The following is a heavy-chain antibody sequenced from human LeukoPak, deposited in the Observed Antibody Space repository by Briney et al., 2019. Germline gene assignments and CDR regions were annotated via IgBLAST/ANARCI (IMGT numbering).Heavy chain of an antibody. CDR1: GFAVSNNY. V-gene: IGHV3-66*01. CDR3: AKDLMVRGVIITTIFDY. CDR2: IYSGGDT. D-gene: IGHD3-10*01. Sequence: PGGSLRLSCAASGFAVSNNYMNWVRQAPGKGLEWVSLIYSGGDTYYADSVKGRFTISRDSSKNTLYLQMNSLRAEDTAVYYCAKDLMVRGVIITTIFDYWGQGTLVTVSS. J-gene: IGHJ4*02.